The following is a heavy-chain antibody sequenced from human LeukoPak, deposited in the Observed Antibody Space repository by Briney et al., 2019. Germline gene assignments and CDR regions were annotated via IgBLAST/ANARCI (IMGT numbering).Heavy chain of an antibody. CDR3: ARGGNYFDY. V-gene: IGHV4-59*01. CDR1: GGSISSYY. CDR2: IYYSGNT. Sequence: PSETLSLTCTVSGGSISSYYWTWIRQSPGKGLEWIGYIYYSGNTNYNPSLKSRVTISVDTSKNQFSLKLSSVTAADTAVYYCARGGNYFDYWGRGNLVTVSS. D-gene: IGHD2-15*01. J-gene: IGHJ4*02.